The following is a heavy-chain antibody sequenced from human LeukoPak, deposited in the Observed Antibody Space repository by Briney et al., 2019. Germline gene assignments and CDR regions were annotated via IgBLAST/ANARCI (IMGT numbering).Heavy chain of an antibody. CDR2: MYYSGGS. CDR3: ARHLLSGNYYYYHMDV. J-gene: IGHJ6*04. D-gene: IGHD3-10*01. CDR1: GGSVSNNY. Sequence: TSETLSLTCSVSGGSVSNNYWGWIRQPPGKGLEWIGAMYYSGGSTYNPSLKTRVTISVDTSKNQFSLRLTSVTAADTAVYYCARHLLSGNYYYYHMDVWGRGTTVTVSS. V-gene: IGHV4-39*01.